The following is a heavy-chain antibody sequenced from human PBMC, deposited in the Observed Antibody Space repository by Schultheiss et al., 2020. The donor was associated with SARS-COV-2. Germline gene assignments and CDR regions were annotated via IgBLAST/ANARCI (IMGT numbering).Heavy chain of an antibody. CDR2: IYHSGST. CDR3: ARGRGGWFDP. D-gene: IGHD3-10*01. J-gene: IGHJ5*02. V-gene: IGHV4-30-4*01. Sequence: SETLSLTCTVSGGSISSGDYYWSWIRQPPGRGLEWIGEIYHSGSTNYNPSLKSRVTISVDTSKNQFSLKLSSVTAADTAVYYCARGRGGWFDPWGQGTLVTVSS. CDR1: GGSISSGDYY.